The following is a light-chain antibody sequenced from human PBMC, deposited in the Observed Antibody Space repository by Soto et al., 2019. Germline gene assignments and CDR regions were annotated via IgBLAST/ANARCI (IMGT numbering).Light chain of an antibody. CDR2: LGS. J-gene: IGKJ1*01. V-gene: IGKV2-28*01. CDR3: MQNLQSPRT. Sequence: DIVMNHSPLSLPVTPGEPTSISCRSSQSLLHSNGYNYLDWYLQKPRQSPQVLVYLGSNRSSGVHDRCRGSGFGTDFTLKISRVEAEDVGLYYWMQNLQSPRTFGQGTKVEIK. CDR1: QSLLHSNGYNY.